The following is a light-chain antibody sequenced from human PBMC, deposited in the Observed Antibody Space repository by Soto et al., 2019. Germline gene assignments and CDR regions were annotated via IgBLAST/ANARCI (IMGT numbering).Light chain of an antibody. J-gene: IGKJ4*01. CDR2: GAS. Sequence: EIVLTQSPGTLSLSPGERATLSCRASQSVRSDYLAWYQQKPGQAPRLHIYGASTRATGIPDRFTGSGSGTDFTLTISSLQSEDFAVYYCQQYNSWPLTFGGGTKVDIK. CDR1: QSVRSDY. CDR3: QQYNSWPLT. V-gene: IGKV3-20*01.